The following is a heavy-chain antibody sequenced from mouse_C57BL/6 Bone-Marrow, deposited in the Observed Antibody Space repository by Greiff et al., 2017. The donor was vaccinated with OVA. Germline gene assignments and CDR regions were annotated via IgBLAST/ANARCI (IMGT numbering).Heavy chain of an antibody. J-gene: IGHJ1*03. CDR1: GFTFSDAW. CDR2: IRNKANNHAT. CDR3: TLTVVATPHWYFDV. V-gene: IGHV6-6*01. D-gene: IGHD1-1*01. Sequence: EVQLQESGGGLVQPGGSMKLSCAASGFTFSDAWMDWVRQSPEKGPEWVAEIRNKANNHATYYAESVKGRFTISRDDSKSSVYLQMNSLRAEDTGIYYCTLTVVATPHWYFDVWGTGTTVTVSS.